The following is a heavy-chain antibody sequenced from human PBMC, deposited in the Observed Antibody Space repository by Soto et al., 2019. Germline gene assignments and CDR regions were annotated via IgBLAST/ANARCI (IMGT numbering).Heavy chain of an antibody. Sequence: ASVKVSCKASGGTFSSYTISWVRQAPGQGLEWMGRIIPILGIANYAQKFQGRVTITADKSTSTAYMELSSLRAEDTAVYYCARDFKVDKASVNYYYGMDVWGQGTTVTVSS. V-gene: IGHV1-69*04. J-gene: IGHJ6*02. CDR3: ARDFKVDKASVNYYYGMDV. CDR1: GGTFSSYT. D-gene: IGHD3-9*01. CDR2: IIPILGIA.